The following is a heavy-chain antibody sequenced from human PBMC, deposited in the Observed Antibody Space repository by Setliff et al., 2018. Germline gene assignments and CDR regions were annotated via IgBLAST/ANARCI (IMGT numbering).Heavy chain of an antibody. V-gene: IGHV1-18*01. CDR3: ARDRKEIVVKPPAASLDY. J-gene: IGHJ4*02. CDR1: GYAFGSSG. D-gene: IGHD2-2*01. CDR2: ISAYNGYI. Sequence: ASVKVSCKASGYAFGSSGISWVRQAPGQGLEWMGWISAYNGYIVYAQKFQGRVTMTTDTSTTTAYMEVRSLRSDDTAVYYCARDRKEIVVKPPAASLDYWGQGTQVTSP.